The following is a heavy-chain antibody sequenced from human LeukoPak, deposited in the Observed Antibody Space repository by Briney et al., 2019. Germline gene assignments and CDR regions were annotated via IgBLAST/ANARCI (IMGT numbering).Heavy chain of an antibody. Sequence: WETLSLTCTVSGYSISSGYYWGWIRQPPGKGLEWIGSILHSGSTYYNPSLKSRVTISVDTSKNQFSLKLSSVTAADTAVYYCARGENPLNSHIAIIDYWGQEVWSPSPQ. CDR1: GYSISSGYY. J-gene: IGHJ4*01. D-gene: IGHD6-13*01. V-gene: IGHV4-38-2*02. CDR2: ILHSGST. CDR3: ARGENPLNSHIAIIDY.